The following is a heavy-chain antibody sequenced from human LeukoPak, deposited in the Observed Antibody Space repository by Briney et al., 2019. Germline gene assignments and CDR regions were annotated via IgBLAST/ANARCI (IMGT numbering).Heavy chain of an antibody. J-gene: IGHJ6*02. Sequence: SETLSLTCTVSGGSISSYYWSWIRQPPGKGLEWIGEIYHSGSTNYNPSLKSRVTISVDESKNQFSLKLSSVTAADTAVYYCARRFGELSRPHYYYGMDVWGQGTTVTVSS. D-gene: IGHD3-10*01. CDR1: GGSISSYY. CDR3: ARRFGELSRPHYYYGMDV. CDR2: IYHSGST. V-gene: IGHV4-59*12.